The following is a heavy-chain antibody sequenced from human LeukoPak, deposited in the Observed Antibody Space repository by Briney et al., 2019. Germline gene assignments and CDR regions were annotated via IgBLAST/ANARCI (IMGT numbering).Heavy chain of an antibody. CDR3: ASAGNFAFEY. J-gene: IGHJ4*02. V-gene: IGHV3-21*01. CDR2: ISSSSTYI. D-gene: IGHD1-7*01. Sequence: GGSLRLSCAASGLTFSTYDMYWVRQAPGKGLEWVSSISSSSTYINYADSVKGRVTISRDNAKNSLSLQMNSLRDEDTAVYYCASAGNFAFEYWGQGTLVTVSA. CDR1: GLTFSTYD.